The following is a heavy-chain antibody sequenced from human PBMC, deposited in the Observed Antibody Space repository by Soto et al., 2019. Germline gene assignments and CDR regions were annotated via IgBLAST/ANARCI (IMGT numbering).Heavy chain of an antibody. J-gene: IGHJ5*01. D-gene: IGHD1-1*01. CDR3: ARVRQGCSANNCYFDP. Sequence: TSETLPLTCTLSGGSVRAPDWWNWVRQSPDKGLDWNAEVHTSGHSNYNPSLRSRVSVSIDSSKNQFYLNLNSVTAADTAIYYCARVRQGCSANNCYFDPWGQGTQVT. CDR1: GGSVRAPDW. CDR2: VHTSGHS. V-gene: IGHV4-4*02.